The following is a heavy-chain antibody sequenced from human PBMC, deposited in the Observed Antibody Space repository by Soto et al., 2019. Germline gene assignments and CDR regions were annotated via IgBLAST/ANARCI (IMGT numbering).Heavy chain of an antibody. D-gene: IGHD7-27*01. Sequence: QVQLQQWGAGLLKPSETLSLTCAVSGGSFSGYYWSWIRQSPGKGLEWIGDINHSGGTNYHPSRKSRVTIPGDTSRSQFSLRLSSVTAADTAVYYCARGLPLSGNFWNGHCYFDAWGLGTLVTVSS. J-gene: IGHJ4*02. CDR3: ARGLPLSGNFWNGHCYFDA. CDR2: INHSGGT. V-gene: IGHV4-34*01. CDR1: GGSFSGYY.